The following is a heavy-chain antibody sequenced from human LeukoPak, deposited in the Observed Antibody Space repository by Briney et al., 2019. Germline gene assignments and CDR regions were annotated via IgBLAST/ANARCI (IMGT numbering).Heavy chain of an antibody. Sequence: GGSLRLSCAASGFTFSSYWMSWVRQAPGKGLEWVAIIKQDGSEKYYVDSVKGRFTISRDNAKNSLYLQMNSLRAEDTAVYYCARDRSADYYDSSGYYYYWGQGTLVTVSS. CDR3: ARDRSADYYDSSGYYYY. CDR1: GFTFSSYW. D-gene: IGHD3-22*01. V-gene: IGHV3-7*01. J-gene: IGHJ4*02. CDR2: IKQDGSEK.